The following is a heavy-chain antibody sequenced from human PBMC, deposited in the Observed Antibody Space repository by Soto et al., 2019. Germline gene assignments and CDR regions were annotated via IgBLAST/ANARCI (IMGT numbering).Heavy chain of an antibody. V-gene: IGHV1-3*01. Sequence: ASVKVSCKASGYTFTLYAMHWVRQAPGQRLEWMGWINAANGNTKSSQKFQGRVTFTRDTSASTGYMELSTLNSADTAVYYCARDQRRDYDFWSGYSQGFDYWGQGTPVTVSS. J-gene: IGHJ4*02. CDR1: GYTFTLYA. D-gene: IGHD3-3*01. CDR2: INAANGNT. CDR3: ARDQRRDYDFWSGYSQGFDY.